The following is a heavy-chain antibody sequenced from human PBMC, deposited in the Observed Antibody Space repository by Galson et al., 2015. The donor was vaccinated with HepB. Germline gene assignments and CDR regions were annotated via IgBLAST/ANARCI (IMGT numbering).Heavy chain of an antibody. CDR1: GYTFTSYG. J-gene: IGHJ4*02. CDR3: ARADLGGYDFGGRFDY. CDR2: ISAYNGNT. V-gene: IGHV1-18*04. D-gene: IGHD5-12*01. Sequence: SVKVSCKASGYTFTSYGISWVRQAPGQGLEWMGWISAYNGNTNYAQKLQGRVTMTTDTSTSTAYMELRSLRSDDTAVYYCARADLGGYDFGGRFDYWGQGTLVTVSS.